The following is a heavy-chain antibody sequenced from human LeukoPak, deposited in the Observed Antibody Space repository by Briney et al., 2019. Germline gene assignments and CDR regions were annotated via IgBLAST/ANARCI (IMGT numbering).Heavy chain of an antibody. J-gene: IGHJ5*02. CDR2: IYYSGST. CDR3: AREGSSWYSSNWFDP. D-gene: IGHD6-13*01. CDR1: GGSISSGDYY. V-gene: IGHV4-30-4*02. Sequence: KSSETLSLTCTVSGGSISSGDYYWSWIRQPPGKGLEWIGYIYYSGSTYYNPSLKSRVTISVDTSKNQFSLKLSSVTAADTAVYYCAREGSSWYSSNWFDPWGQGTLVTVSS.